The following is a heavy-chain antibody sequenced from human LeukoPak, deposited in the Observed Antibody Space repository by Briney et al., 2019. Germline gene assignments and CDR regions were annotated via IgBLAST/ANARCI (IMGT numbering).Heavy chain of an antibody. J-gene: IGHJ4*02. Sequence: PSEALSLTCAVSGGSIGSSNWWSWVRQPPGKGLEWIEEIYHSGSTNYNPSLKSRVTISVDKSKNQFSLKLSSVPAADTAVYYCARQPRATYSGSYFDYWGQGTLVTVSS. V-gene: IGHV4-4*02. D-gene: IGHD1-26*01. CDR1: GGSIGSSNW. CDR2: IYHSGST. CDR3: ARQPRATYSGSYFDY.